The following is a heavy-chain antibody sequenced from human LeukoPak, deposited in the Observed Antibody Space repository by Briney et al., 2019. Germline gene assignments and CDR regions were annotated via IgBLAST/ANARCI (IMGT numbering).Heavy chain of an antibody. D-gene: IGHD3-16*01. J-gene: IGHJ5*02. V-gene: IGHV4-34*01. CDR1: GGSFSGYY. CDR3: ASLGVMDGVRWFDP. CDR2: INHSGST. Sequence: SETLSLTCAVYGGSFSGYYWSWIRQPPGKGLEWIGEINHSGSTNYNPSLKSRVTISVDTSKNQFSLKLSSVTAADTAVYYCASLGVMDGVRWFDPWGQGTLVTVSS.